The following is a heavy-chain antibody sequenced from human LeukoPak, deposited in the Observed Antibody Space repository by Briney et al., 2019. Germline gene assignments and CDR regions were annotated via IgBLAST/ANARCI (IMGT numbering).Heavy chain of an antibody. CDR3: ARGFDGANAFDL. CDR2: IKQDGSEK. CDR1: RFIISDYW. Sequence: GGSLRLSCVASRFIISDYWMNWVRQVPGKGLEWVANIKQDGSEKYYVDSVKGRFTISRDNAKNSVSLQMNSLRAEDTAVYYCARGFDGANAFDLWGQGTLVTVS. J-gene: IGHJ3*01. V-gene: IGHV3-7*01.